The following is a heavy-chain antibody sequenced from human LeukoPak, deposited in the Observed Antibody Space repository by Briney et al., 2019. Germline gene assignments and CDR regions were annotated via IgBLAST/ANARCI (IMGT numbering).Heavy chain of an antibody. D-gene: IGHD5-18*01. Sequence: PSETLSLTCTVSGGSISSNSYYWGWIRQPPGKGLEWIGNIYYSGSTYYNPSLKSRVTISVDTSKNHFSLKLSPVTAADTAVYCCARWGSYGFDYWGQGTLVTVSS. CDR1: GGSISSNSYY. CDR2: IYYSGST. CDR3: ARWGSYGFDY. V-gene: IGHV4-39*02. J-gene: IGHJ4*02.